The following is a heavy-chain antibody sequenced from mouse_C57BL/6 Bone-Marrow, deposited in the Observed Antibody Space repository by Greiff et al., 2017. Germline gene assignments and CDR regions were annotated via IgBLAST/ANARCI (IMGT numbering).Heavy chain of an antibody. D-gene: IGHD1-1*01. V-gene: IGHV1-4*01. J-gene: IGHJ2*01. CDR2: INPSSGYT. CDR3: ARTYYYGSSPDY. Sequence: VQLQQSGAELARPGASVKMSCKASGYTFTSYTMHWVKQSPGQGLEWIGYINPSSGYTKYNQKFKDKATLTADKSSSTAYMQLSSLTSEDSAVYYCARTYYYGSSPDYGGQGTTLTVSS. CDR1: GYTFTSYT.